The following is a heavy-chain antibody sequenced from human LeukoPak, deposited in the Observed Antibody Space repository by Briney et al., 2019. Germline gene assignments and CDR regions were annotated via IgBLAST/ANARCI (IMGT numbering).Heavy chain of an antibody. D-gene: IGHD3-22*01. CDR1: GGTFSSYA. CDR2: IIPILGIA. V-gene: IGHV1-69*04. J-gene: IGHJ4*02. CDR3: AIQYYYDSSGYPPAYY. Sequence: EASVKVSCKASGGTFSSYAISWVRQAPGQGLEWMGRIIPILGIANYTQKFQGRVTITADKSTSTAYMELSSLRSEDTAVYYCAIQYYYDSSGYPPAYYWGQGTLVTVSS.